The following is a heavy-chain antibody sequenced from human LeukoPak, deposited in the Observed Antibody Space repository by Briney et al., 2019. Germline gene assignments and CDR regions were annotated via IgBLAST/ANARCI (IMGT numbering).Heavy chain of an antibody. V-gene: IGHV4-38-2*02. CDR2: IYHSGST. CDR1: GYSISSGYY. J-gene: IGHJ4*02. CDR3: ARVSTSEYY. Sequence: PSETLSLTCTVSGYSISSGYYWGWIRQPPGKGLEWIGSIYHSGSTYYNPSLKSRVTISVDTSKNQFSLKLSSVTAADTAVYYCARVSTSEYYWGQGTLVTSSS.